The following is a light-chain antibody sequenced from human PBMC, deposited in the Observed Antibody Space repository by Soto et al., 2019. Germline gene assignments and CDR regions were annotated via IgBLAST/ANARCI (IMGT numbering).Light chain of an antibody. CDR2: IAS. V-gene: IGKV1-39*01. CDR3: QQSYNMPLT. Sequence: DIQMTQSPSSLSASVGDRVTITFPAIQCISFYLYWYRQKPGKAPKCLIYIASNVQRGVPSRISRSRSGTEFTLTINSLQPDDFATYNCQQSYNMPLTFGQGPK. J-gene: IGKJ1*01. CDR1: QCISFY.